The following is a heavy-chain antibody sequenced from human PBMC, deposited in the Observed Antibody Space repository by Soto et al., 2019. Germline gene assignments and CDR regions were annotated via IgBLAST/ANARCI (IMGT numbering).Heavy chain of an antibody. Sequence: GASVKVSCKASGYTFTSYGISWVRQAPGQGLEWMGWISAYNGNTNYAQKLQGRVTMATDTSTSTAYMELRSLRSDDTAVYYCARTYYDSSGYYYYYYGMDVWGQGTTVTVS. CDR3: ARTYYDSSGYYYYYYGMDV. D-gene: IGHD3-22*01. CDR1: GYTFTSYG. V-gene: IGHV1-18*01. J-gene: IGHJ6*02. CDR2: ISAYNGNT.